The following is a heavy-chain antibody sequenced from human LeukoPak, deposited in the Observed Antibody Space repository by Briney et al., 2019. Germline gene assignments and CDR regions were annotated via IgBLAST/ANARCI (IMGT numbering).Heavy chain of an antibody. V-gene: IGHV4-61*02. D-gene: IGHD1-26*01. Sequence: PSETLSLTCTVSGGSISSGSYYWSWIRQPAGKGLKWIGRIYTSGSTNYNPSLKSRVTISVDTSKNQFSLKLSSVTAADTAVYYCARVPWVGKLDVWGKGTTVTVSS. CDR2: IYTSGST. CDR1: GGSISSGSYY. CDR3: ARVPWVGKLDV. J-gene: IGHJ6*04.